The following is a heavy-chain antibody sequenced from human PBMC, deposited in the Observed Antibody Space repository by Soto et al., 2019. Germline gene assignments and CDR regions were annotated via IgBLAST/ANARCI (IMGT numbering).Heavy chain of an antibody. J-gene: IGHJ6*02. D-gene: IGHD2-8*02. CDR3: ARHLCEPGGLCYYGMDV. V-gene: IGHV4-39*01. Sequence: PSETLSLTCTVSGVSISSSSYYWGWIRQPPGKGLEWIGSIYYSGSTYYNPSLKSRVTISVDTSKNQFSLKLSSVTAADTAVYYCARHLCEPGGLCYYGMDVWGQGTTVTVSS. CDR2: IYYSGST. CDR1: GVSISSSSYY.